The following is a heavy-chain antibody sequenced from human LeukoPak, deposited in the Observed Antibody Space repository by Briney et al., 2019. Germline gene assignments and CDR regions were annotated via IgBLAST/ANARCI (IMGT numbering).Heavy chain of an antibody. V-gene: IGHV3-48*03. CDR3: AELGITMIGGV. D-gene: IGHD3-10*02. J-gene: IGHJ6*04. CDR2: ISSSGSTI. CDR1: GFTLSTYA. Sequence: GGSLRLSCAASGFTLSTYAMSWVRQAPGKGLEWVSYISSSGSTIYYADSVKGRFTISRDNAKNSLYLQMNSLRAEDTAVYYCAELGITMIGGVWGKGTTVTISS.